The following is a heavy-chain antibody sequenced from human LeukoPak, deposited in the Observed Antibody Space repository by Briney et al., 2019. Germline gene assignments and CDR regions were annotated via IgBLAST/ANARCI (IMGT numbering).Heavy chain of an antibody. J-gene: IGHJ6*04. Sequence: SETLSLTCAVYGGSFSGYYWSRIRQPPGKGLEWMGEINHSGSTNYNPSLKSRVTISVDTSKNQFSLKLNSVTAADTAVYYCARDRSSSVGRNYYNGMDVWGKGTTVTVSS. CDR2: INHSGST. V-gene: IGHV4-34*01. D-gene: IGHD6-25*01. CDR1: GGSFSGYY. CDR3: ARDRSSSVGRNYYNGMDV.